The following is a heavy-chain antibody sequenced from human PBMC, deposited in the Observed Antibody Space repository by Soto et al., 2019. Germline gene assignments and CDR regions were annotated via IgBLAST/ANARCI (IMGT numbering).Heavy chain of an antibody. Sequence: QAQLVESGGGVVQPGRSLRLSCAASGIAFNIYNIHWVRQAPGKGLEWVAVMSVDGYTKYYGDSVKGRFSISRDNSKKMVYLQMNNLRPEDTAVYFCAKEGTRASFDSWGQGTPVTAS. CDR3: AKEGTRASFDS. V-gene: IGHV3-30*18. J-gene: IGHJ4*02. CDR1: GIAFNIYN. CDR2: MSVDGYTK.